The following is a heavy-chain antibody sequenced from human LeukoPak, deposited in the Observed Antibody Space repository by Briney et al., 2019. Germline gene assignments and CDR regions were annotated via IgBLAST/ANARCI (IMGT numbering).Heavy chain of an antibody. CDR1: GGSFSDYY. Sequence: PSETLSLTCAVYGGSFSDYYWSWMRQSPGKGMEWIGEINHSGSTNYNPSLKSRVTISVDTSKNQFSLKLSSVTAADTAVYYCARHSSGYYFDYWGQGTLVTVSS. J-gene: IGHJ4*02. CDR2: INHSGST. V-gene: IGHV4-34*01. CDR3: ARHSSGYYFDY. D-gene: IGHD3-22*01.